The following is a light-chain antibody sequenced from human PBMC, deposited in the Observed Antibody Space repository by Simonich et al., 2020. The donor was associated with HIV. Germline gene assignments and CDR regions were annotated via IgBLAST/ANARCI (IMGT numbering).Light chain of an antibody. J-gene: IGKJ4*01. V-gene: IGKV4-1*01. CDR3: QQFYSTALT. Sequence: DIVMTQSPASLAVSLGERAHIYCKSRQSVFPSSKYKNFLAWYQPKPGQPPKLLISWASTRESGVPDRFSGSGSGTDFTLTISSLQAEDVAVYYCQQFYSTALTFGGGTKVEIK. CDR2: WAS. CDR1: QSVFPSSKYKNF.